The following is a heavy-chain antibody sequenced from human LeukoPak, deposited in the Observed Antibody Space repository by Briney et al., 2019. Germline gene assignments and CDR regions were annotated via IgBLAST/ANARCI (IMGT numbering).Heavy chain of an antibody. CDR2: IYYSGST. V-gene: IGHV4-59*01. CDR1: GASISSYY. D-gene: IGHD3-16*01. CDR3: ARVFWGQLHAFGF. J-gene: IGHJ3*01. Sequence: PSETLSLTCTVSGASISSYYWSWLRQPPGKGLEWIGYIYYSGSTNYNPSLKSRVTISIDTSKNQFSLNLSSVTAADTAVYYCARVFWGQLHAFGFWGQGTMVTVSS.